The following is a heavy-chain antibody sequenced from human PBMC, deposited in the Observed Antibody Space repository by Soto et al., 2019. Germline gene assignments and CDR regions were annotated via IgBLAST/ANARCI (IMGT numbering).Heavy chain of an antibody. Sequence: SETLSLTSTGSGGSIITGACNLCRLPPGKGLEWIGYIYYSGSTNYNPSLKSRVTISVDTSKNQFSLKLSSVTAADTAVYYCARYPIWGSYYGWFDPWGTRTLVTV. J-gene: IGHJ5*02. CDR1: GGSIITGA. CDR2: IYYSGST. CDR3: ARYPIWGSYYGWFDP. V-gene: IGHV4-59*01. D-gene: IGHD3-10*01.